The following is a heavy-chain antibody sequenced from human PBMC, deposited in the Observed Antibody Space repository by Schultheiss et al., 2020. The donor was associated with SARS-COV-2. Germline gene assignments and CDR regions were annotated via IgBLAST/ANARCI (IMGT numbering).Heavy chain of an antibody. V-gene: IGHV3-21*01. CDR1: GFTFDDYA. CDR3: ASPYDSSGYNFDY. D-gene: IGHD3-22*01. Sequence: GESLKISCAASGFTFDDYAMHWVRQAPGKGLEWVSSISSSSSYIYYADSLKGRFTISRDNAKNSLYLQMNSLRAEDTAVYYCASPYDSSGYNFDYWGQGTLVTVSS. J-gene: IGHJ4*02. CDR2: ISSSSSYI.